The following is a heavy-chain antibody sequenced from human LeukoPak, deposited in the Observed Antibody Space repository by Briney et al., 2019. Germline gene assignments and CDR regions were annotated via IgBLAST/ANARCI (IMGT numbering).Heavy chain of an antibody. CDR2: VNHGEST. CDR1: GGSFSGYY. Sequence: PSETLSLTCAVYGGSFSGYYWSWLRQPPGKGLGWMGEVNHGESTNYNTSLESRATISGDASKTQVPLKLSSVTAADTAVCYCARGLYSSGWPFDYWGQGTLVTVSS. V-gene: IGHV4-34*01. CDR3: ARGLYSSGWPFDY. J-gene: IGHJ4*02. D-gene: IGHD6-19*01.